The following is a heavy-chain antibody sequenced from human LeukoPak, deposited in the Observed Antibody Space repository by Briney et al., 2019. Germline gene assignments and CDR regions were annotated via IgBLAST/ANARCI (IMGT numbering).Heavy chain of an antibody. CDR2: IYTSGST. V-gene: IGHV4-4*07. D-gene: IGHD1-26*01. CDR1: GGSISGYY. J-gene: IGHJ5*02. CDR3: ARTYSTLGATNWFDP. Sequence: PSETLSLTCTVSGGSISGYYWSWIRQPAGKGLEWIGRIYTSGSTNYNPSLKSRVTMSVDTSKNQFSLKLSSVTAADTAVYYCARTYSTLGATNWFDPWGQGTLVTVSS.